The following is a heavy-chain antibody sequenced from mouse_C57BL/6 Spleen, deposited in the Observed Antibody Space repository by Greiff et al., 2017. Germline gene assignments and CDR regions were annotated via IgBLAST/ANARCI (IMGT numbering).Heavy chain of an antibody. CDR2: ISGGGGNT. J-gene: IGHJ1*03. Sequence: EVMLVESGGGLVKPGGSLKLSCAASGFTFSSYTMSWVRQTPEKRLEWVATISGGGGNTYYPDSVKGRFTISRDNAKNTLYLQMSSLRSEDTALYYCAREGPSYWYFDVWGTGTTVTVSS. V-gene: IGHV5-9*01. CDR3: AREGPSYWYFDV. D-gene: IGHD4-1*01. CDR1: GFTFSSYT.